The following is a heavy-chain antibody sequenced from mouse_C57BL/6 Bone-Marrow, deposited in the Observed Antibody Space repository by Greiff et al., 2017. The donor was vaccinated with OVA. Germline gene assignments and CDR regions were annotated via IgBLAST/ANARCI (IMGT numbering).Heavy chain of an antibody. CDR2: INPNNGGT. J-gene: IGHJ4*01. Sequence: VQLQQSGPELVKPGASVKMSCKASGYTFTDYNMHWVKQSHGKSLEWIGYINPNNGGTSYNQKFKGKATLTVNKSSSTAYMELRSQTSEDSAVYYCANGPYAMDYWGQGTSVTVSS. CDR3: ANGPYAMDY. V-gene: IGHV1-22*01. CDR1: GYTFTDYN.